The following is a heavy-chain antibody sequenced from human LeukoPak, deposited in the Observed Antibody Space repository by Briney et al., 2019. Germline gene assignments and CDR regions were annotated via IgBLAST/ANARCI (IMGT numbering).Heavy chain of an antibody. V-gene: IGHV3-48*04. D-gene: IGHD3-16*01. CDR2: ISPSSTRI. Sequence: GGSLRLSCVASGFTFNSYGMNWVRQAPGKGLEWVSYISPSSTRIDYAAFVRGRFTISRDNAKRSLYLQMSSLRAEDTAVYYCARMNYVSSGWGAPFDDWGQGTLVTVSS. CDR3: ARMNYVSSGWGAPFDD. CDR1: GFTFNSYG. J-gene: IGHJ4*02.